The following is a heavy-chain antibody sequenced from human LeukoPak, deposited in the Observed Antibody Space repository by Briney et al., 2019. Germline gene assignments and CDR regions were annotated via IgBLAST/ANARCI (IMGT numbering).Heavy chain of an antibody. D-gene: IGHD3-10*01. CDR2: IYYSGST. CDR3: ARVGSLADDCFDY. Sequence: SQTLSLTCTVSGGSISSGDYYWSWIRQSPGKGLEWIGYIYYSGSTNYNPSLKSRVTISVDTSKNQFSLKLSSVTAADTAVYYCARVGSLADDCFDYWGQGTLVTVSS. V-gene: IGHV4-61*08. J-gene: IGHJ4*02. CDR1: GGSISSGDYY.